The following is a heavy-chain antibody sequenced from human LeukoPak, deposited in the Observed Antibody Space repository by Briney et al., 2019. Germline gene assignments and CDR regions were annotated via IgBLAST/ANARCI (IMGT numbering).Heavy chain of an antibody. CDR3: ARNYGDFDY. CDR2: IYYSGST. CDR1: GGSISSYY. J-gene: IGHJ4*02. Sequence: PSEALSLTCTVSGGSISSYYWSWIRQPPGKGLEWIGYIYYSGSTNYNPSLKSRVTISVDTSKNQFSLKLSSVIAADTAVYYCARNYGDFDYWGQGTLVTVSS. D-gene: IGHD4-17*01. V-gene: IGHV4-59*01.